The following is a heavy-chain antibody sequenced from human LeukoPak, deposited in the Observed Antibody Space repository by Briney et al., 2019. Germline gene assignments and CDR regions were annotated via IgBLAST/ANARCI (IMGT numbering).Heavy chain of an antibody. CDR1: GGSISSYY. Sequence: SETLSLTCTVSGGSISSYYWSWIRQPPGKGLEWIGYIYYSGSANYNPSLKSRVTISVDTSKNQFSLKLSSVTAADTAVYYCARERTDYGSGSYYADYWGQGTLVTVSS. J-gene: IGHJ4*02. CDR3: ARERTDYGSGSYYADY. CDR2: IYYSGSA. V-gene: IGHV4-59*01. D-gene: IGHD3-10*01.